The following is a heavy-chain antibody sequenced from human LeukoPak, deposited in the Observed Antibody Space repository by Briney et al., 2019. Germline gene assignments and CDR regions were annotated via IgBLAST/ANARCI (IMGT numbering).Heavy chain of an antibody. CDR2: IWYDGSNK. CDR1: GFTFSSYG. CDR3: ASETPNYYGSGSYVY. V-gene: IGHV3-33*01. D-gene: IGHD3-10*01. J-gene: IGHJ4*02. Sequence: GGSLRLSCAASGFTFSSYGMHWVRQAPGKGLEWVAVIWYDGSNKYYADSVKGRFTISRDNSKNTLYLQMNSLRAEDTAVYYCASETPNYYGSGSYVYWGQGTLVTVSS.